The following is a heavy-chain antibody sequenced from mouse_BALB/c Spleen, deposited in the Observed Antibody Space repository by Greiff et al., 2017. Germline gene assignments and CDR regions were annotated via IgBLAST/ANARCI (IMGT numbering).Heavy chain of an antibody. CDR1: GYSITSGYY. D-gene: IGHD2-3*01. Sequence: DVKLQESGPGLVKPSQSLSLTCSVTGYSITSGYYWNWIRQFPGNKLEWMGYISYDGSNNYNPSLKNRISITRDTSKNQFFLKLNSVTTEDTATYYCASIYDGYYDYAMDYWGQGTSVTVSS. CDR3: ASIYDGYYDYAMDY. V-gene: IGHV3-6*02. J-gene: IGHJ4*01. CDR2: ISYDGSN.